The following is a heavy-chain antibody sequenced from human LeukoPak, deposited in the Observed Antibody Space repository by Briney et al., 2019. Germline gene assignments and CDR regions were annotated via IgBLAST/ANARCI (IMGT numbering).Heavy chain of an antibody. CDR3: ARVGDGLNDAFDV. Sequence: ASVKVSCQASGYTFNGYYMQWVRQAPGQGLEWMGRINPNTGGTNSAQKFQGRVTMTRDTSITTAYMELSRLRSDDTAVYYCARVGDGLNDAFDVWGQGTLVTVSS. J-gene: IGHJ3*01. V-gene: IGHV1-2*06. CDR2: INPNTGGT. CDR1: GYTFNGYY. D-gene: IGHD5-24*01.